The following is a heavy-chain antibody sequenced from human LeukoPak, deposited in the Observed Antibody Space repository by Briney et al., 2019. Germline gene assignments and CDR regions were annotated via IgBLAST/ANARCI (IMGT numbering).Heavy chain of an antibody. CDR2: INHSGST. D-gene: IGHD5-18*01. J-gene: IGHJ4*02. CDR1: GGSFSGYY. CDR3: ARGLGWDTAMSGSINLDY. V-gene: IGHV4-34*01. Sequence: SETLSLTCAVYGGSFSGYYWSWIRQPPGKGLEWIGEINHSGSTNYNPSLKSRVTISVDTSKYQFSLKLSSVTAADTAVYHCARGLGWDTAMSGSINLDYWGQGTLVTVSS.